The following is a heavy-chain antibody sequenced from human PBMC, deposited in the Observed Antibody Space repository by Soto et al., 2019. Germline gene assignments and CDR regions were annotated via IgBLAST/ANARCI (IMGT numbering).Heavy chain of an antibody. CDR2: INPNSGGT. V-gene: IGHV1-2*02. J-gene: IGHJ4*02. CDR3: ARDLRAAAGTSY. CDR1: GYTFTGYY. D-gene: IGHD6-13*01. Sequence: ASVKVSCKASGYTFTGYYMHWVRQAPGQGLEWMGWINPNSGGTNYAQKFQGRVTMTRDMSISTAYMELSRLRSDDTAVYYCARDLRAAAGTSYWGQGTLVTVSS.